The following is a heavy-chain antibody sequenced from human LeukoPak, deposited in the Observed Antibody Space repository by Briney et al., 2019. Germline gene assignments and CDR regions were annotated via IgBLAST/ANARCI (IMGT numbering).Heavy chain of an antibody. CDR3: AGGLRSGLIDY. Sequence: HPGGSLRLSCAASAFNVNNNYMGWVRQAPGKGLEWVSTIYSGGSTNYADSVKGRFTISRDNSNNTVHLQMNSLRAEDTAVYYCAGGLRSGLIDYWGQGTLVSVSS. J-gene: IGHJ4*02. CDR1: AFNVNNNY. D-gene: IGHD3/OR15-3a*01. V-gene: IGHV3-53*01. CDR2: IYSGGST.